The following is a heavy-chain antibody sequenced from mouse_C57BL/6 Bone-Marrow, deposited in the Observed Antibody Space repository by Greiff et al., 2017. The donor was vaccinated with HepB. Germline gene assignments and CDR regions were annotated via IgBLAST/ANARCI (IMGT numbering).Heavy chain of an antibody. D-gene: IGHD2-2*01. CDR3: ALTGVTTEHYFDY. J-gene: IGHJ2*01. V-gene: IGHV1-72*01. Sequence: VQLQQSGAELVKPGASVKLSCKASGYTFTSYWMHWVKQRPGRGLEWIGRIDPNSGGTKYNEKFKSKATLTVDKPSSTAYMQLSSLTSEDSAVYYCALTGVTTEHYFDYWGQGTTLTVSS. CDR1: GYTFTSYW. CDR2: IDPNSGGT.